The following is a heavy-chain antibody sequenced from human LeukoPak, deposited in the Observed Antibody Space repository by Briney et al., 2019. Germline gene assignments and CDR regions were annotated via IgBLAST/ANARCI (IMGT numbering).Heavy chain of an antibody. CDR1: GFTFSTYS. D-gene: IGHD6-13*01. Sequence: GGSLRLSCAGFGFTFSTYSMNWVRQAPGKGLEWVSSISRNSRYIYYADSMRGRFTISRDNAKNSLYLQMNSLKPEDTAVYYCARVAEAAAFDSWGQGTLVTVSS. CDR3: ARVAEAAAFDS. CDR2: ISRNSRYI. V-gene: IGHV3-21*06. J-gene: IGHJ4*02.